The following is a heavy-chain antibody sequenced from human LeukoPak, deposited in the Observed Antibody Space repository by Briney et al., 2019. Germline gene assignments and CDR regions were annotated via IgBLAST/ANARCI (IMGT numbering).Heavy chain of an antibody. CDR2: INRGGSRT. V-gene: IGHV3-74*01. D-gene: IGHD5-18*01. CDR3: ARGGSDTAMAHDY. CDR1: GFTFSSYS. Sequence: GGSLRLSCAASGFTFSSYSMNWVRQAPGKGLEWVSRINRGGSRTDYADSVKGRFTISRDDAKNTLYLQLNSLRAEDTAVYSCARGGSDTAMAHDYWGQGTLVTVSS. J-gene: IGHJ4*02.